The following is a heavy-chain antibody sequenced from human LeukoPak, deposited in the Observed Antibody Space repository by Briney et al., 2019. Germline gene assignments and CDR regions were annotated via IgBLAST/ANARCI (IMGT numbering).Heavy chain of an antibody. CDR1: GGSISSNSYY. CDR3: ARNRYYYGSGNYGVPNWFDP. CDR2: IYYSGST. D-gene: IGHD3-10*01. J-gene: IGHJ5*02. V-gene: IGHV4-39*01. Sequence: SETLSLTCTVSGGSISSNSYYWGWIRQPPGKGLKWIGSIYYSGSTYYNPSLKSRVTISVDTSKNQFSLKLNSVTAADTAVSYCARNRYYYGSGNYGVPNWFDPWGQGTLVTVSS.